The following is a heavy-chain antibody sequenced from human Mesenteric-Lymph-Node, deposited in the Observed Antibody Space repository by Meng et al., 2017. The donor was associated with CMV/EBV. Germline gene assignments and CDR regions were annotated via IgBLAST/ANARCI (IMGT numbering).Heavy chain of an antibody. Sequence: GESLKISCAASGFTFSGSAMHWVRQASGKGLEWVGRIRSKPNNYATSYAASVKGRFTISRDDSKNTAYLQMNSLKTEDTAVYYCTKQGGDGYSRDYYYYYGMDVWGQGTTVTVS. D-gene: IGHD5-24*01. J-gene: IGHJ6*02. V-gene: IGHV3-73*01. CDR2: IRSKPNNYAT. CDR1: GFTFSGSA. CDR3: TKQGGDGYSRDYYYYYGMDV.